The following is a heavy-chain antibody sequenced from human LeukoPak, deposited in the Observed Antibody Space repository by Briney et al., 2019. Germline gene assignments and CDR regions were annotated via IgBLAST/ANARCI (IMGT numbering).Heavy chain of an antibody. J-gene: IGHJ3*02. V-gene: IGHV3-64*01. CDR2: ISSNGGST. D-gene: IGHD6-6*01. CDR1: GFTFSSYA. CDR3: ARGKLGAFDI. Sequence: GGSLRLSRAASGFTFSSYAMHWVRQAPGKGLEYVSAISSNGGSTYYANSVKGRFTISRDNSKNTLYLQMGSLRAEDMAVYYCARGKLGAFDIWGQGTMVTVSS.